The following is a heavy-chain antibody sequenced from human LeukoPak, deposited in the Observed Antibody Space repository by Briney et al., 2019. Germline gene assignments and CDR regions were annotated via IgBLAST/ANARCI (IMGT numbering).Heavy chain of an antibody. CDR1: GFSFSTSG. CDR2: ISKDGRKN. J-gene: IGHJ4*02. D-gene: IGHD3-10*01. Sequence: PGGSLRLSCEGSGFSFSTSGVHWVRQAPGKGLEWMAVISKDGRKNHYADSVKGRFTISRDNSKSTLFLQMNSLRPEDTAIYYCARDLLNYGSAYYDVGIFDSWGQGTLVTVSS. CDR3: ARDLLNYGSAYYDVGIFDS. V-gene: IGHV3-30*04.